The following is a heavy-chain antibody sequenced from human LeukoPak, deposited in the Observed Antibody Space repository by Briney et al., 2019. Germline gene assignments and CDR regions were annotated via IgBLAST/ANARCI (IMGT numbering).Heavy chain of an antibody. CDR3: ATWGGSGSYYNVHY. Sequence: GASVKVSCKVSGCTLTELSMHWVRQAPGKGLEWMGGFDPEEGETIYAQKFQGRVTMTEDTSTDTAYMELSSLRSEDTAVYYCATWGGSGSYYNVHYWGQGTLFTVSS. CDR1: GCTLTELS. V-gene: IGHV1-24*01. CDR2: FDPEEGET. J-gene: IGHJ4*02. D-gene: IGHD3-10*01.